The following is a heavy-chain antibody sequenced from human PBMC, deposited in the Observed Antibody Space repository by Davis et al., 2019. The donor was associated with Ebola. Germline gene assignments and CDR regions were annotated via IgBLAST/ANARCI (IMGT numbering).Heavy chain of an antibody. J-gene: IGHJ4*02. Sequence: GESLKISCAASGFTFSDYYMSWIRQAPGKGLEWVSYISSSGSTIYYADSVKGRFTISRDNAKNSLYLQMNSLRAEDTAVYYCAKSGPSVVITTQPLSFGGQGTLVTVSS. CDR1: GFTFSDYY. CDR3: AKSGPSVVITTQPLSF. D-gene: IGHD3-22*01. CDR2: ISSSGSTI. V-gene: IGHV3-11*04.